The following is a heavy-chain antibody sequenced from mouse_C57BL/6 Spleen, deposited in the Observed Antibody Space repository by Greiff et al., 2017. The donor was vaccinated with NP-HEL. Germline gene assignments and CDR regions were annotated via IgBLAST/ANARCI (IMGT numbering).Heavy chain of an antibody. CDR3: TTSYGNYFAWFAY. CDR1: GFNIKDYY. V-gene: IGHV14-1*01. D-gene: IGHD2-1*01. CDR2: IDPEDGDT. J-gene: IGHJ3*01. Sequence: EVQLQQSGAELVRPGASVKLSCTASGFNIKDYYMHWVKQRPEQGLEWIGRIDPEDGDTEYAPKFQGKATMTADTSSNTAYLQLSSLTSEDTAVYYCTTSYGNYFAWFAYWGQGTLVTVSA.